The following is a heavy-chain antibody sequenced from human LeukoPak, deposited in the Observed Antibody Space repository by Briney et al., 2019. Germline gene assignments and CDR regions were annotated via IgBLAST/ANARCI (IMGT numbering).Heavy chain of an antibody. CDR3: AKDVPGTYTPIFDP. CDR2: ISWNSGDI. V-gene: IGHV3-9*01. CDR1: GFTFESYA. D-gene: IGHD1-26*01. Sequence: GGSLRLSCAASGFTFESYAMYWVRQAPGKGLEWVSFISWNSGDIHYADSVKGRFTISRDNAKNSLYLRMNSLRPEDTALYYCAKDVPGTYTPIFDPWGQGTLVTVSS. J-gene: IGHJ5*02.